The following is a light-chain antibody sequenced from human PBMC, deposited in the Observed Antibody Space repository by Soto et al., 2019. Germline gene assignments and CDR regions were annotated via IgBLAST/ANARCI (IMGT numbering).Light chain of an antibody. J-gene: IGKJ5*01. CDR2: DTS. Sequence: EIVMTQSPGTLSLSPGERATLSCRASQGIGDTLAWYQHKPGQTPRLLIYDTSARATGVPARFSGSGSGTDFTLTISSLEPEDFAVYYCQQRSNWPRITFGQGTRLEI. CDR1: QGIGDT. CDR3: QQRSNWPRIT. V-gene: IGKV3-11*01.